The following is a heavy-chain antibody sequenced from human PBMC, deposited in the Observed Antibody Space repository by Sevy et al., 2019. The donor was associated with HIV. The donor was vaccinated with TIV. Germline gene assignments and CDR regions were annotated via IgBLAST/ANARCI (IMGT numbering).Heavy chain of an antibody. CDR3: AREGQLWFVYYFDN. Sequence: GGSLRLSCTASGFTFRNYAMNWARQAPGKGLERVALISYDGSNKYYADSVRGRFAISRDNSKNTLYLQMNSLRPEDTAIYYCAREGQLWFVYYFDNWGQGTLVTVSS. J-gene: IGHJ4*02. V-gene: IGHV3-30*09. CDR1: GFTFRNYA. D-gene: IGHD3-10*01. CDR2: ISYDGSNK.